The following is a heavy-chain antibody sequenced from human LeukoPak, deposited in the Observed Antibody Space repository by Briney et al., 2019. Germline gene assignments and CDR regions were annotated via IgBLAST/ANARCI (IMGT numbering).Heavy chain of an antibody. Sequence: PSETLSLTCTVSGGSISSSSYYWGWIRQPPGKGLEWIGSIYYSGSTYYNPSLKSRVTISVDTSKNQFSLKLSSVTAADTAVYYCARKRGGYNYFDYWGQGTLVTVSS. V-gene: IGHV4-39*01. D-gene: IGHD5-24*01. CDR1: GGSISSSSYY. CDR3: ARKRGGYNYFDY. J-gene: IGHJ4*02. CDR2: IYYSGST.